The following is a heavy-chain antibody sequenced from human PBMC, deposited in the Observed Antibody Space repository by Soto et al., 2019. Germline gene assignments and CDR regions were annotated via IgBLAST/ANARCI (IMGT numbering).Heavy chain of an antibody. V-gene: IGHV4-59*01. CDR2: VFYSGKT. Sequence: QVQLQESGPGLVKPSETLSLTCTVSGVSISTYYWTWIRQPPGKGLEWIGQVFYSGKTNYNPSLRSRVTISVDASRNQFSLRLCSVTAADTAMYYCASRVYIDAFDIWGQGTLVTVFS. CDR3: ASRVYIDAFDI. J-gene: IGHJ3*02. CDR1: GVSISTYY. D-gene: IGHD4-4*01.